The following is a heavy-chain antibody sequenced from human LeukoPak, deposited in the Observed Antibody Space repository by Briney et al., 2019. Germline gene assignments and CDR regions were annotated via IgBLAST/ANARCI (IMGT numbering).Heavy chain of an antibody. J-gene: IGHJ4*02. CDR2: IYYSGST. Sequence: SETLSLTCAVSGDSISSSRYYWGWIRQPPGKGLEWIGSIYYSGSTYYNPSLKGRVTISVDTSKNQFSLKLTSVTAADTAVYYCARRGYDSSGYYIVYWGQGTLVTVSS. CDR3: ARRGYDSSGYYIVY. D-gene: IGHD3-22*01. V-gene: IGHV4-39*01. CDR1: GDSISSSRYY.